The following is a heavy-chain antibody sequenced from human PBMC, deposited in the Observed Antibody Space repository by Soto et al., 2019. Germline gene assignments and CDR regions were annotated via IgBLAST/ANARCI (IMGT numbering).Heavy chain of an antibody. J-gene: IGHJ5*02. D-gene: IGHD2-21*02. CDR2: ISPTSDHI. V-gene: IGHV3-23*01. CDR1: GFTFSTSA. CDR3: TKGGGGDHGS. Sequence: EVQLLQSEGGLVQPGGSLRLSCEASGFTFSTSAMSWVRQAPGKGLEWVSAISPTSDHIYYANSVTGRFTISRDNSKNPLSLDMTSLRGGDAAVFFCTKGGGGDHGSWGQGTLVAVSS.